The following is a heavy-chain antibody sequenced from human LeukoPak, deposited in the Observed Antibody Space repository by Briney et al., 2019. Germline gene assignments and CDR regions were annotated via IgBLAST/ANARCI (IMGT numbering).Heavy chain of an antibody. Sequence: PGGSLRLSCAASGFTFSSYNMNWVRQAPGKGPEWVSCISSSSSTIYYADSVKGRFTISRDNAKNSLYLQMNSLRAEDTAVYYCASRRLRLGELSLYFDYWGQGTLVTVSS. D-gene: IGHD3-16*02. J-gene: IGHJ4*02. CDR3: ASRRLRLGELSLYFDY. CDR2: ISSSSSTI. CDR1: GFTFSSYN. V-gene: IGHV3-48*04.